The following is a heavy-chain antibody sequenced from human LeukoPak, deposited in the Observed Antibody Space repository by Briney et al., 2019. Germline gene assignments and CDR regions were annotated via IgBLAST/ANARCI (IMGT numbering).Heavy chain of an antibody. D-gene: IGHD6-13*01. CDR2: ISYDGNNK. Sequence: GGSLRLSCAASGLTFSRYGMHWVRQAPGRGLEWVAVISYDGNNKYHADSVKGRFTISRDNSKSTLYLQMNSLRAEDSAVYFCAKDLSLMAADYFFDYWGQGTLVTVSS. J-gene: IGHJ4*02. CDR3: AKDLSLMAADYFFDY. V-gene: IGHV3-30*18. CDR1: GLTFSRYG.